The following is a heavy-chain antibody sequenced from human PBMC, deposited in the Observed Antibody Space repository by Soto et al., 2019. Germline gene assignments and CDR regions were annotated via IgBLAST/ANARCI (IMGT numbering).Heavy chain of an antibody. CDR1: GFTVSSYD. Sequence: EVQLVESGGGLVQHGGSLRLACAASGFTVSSYDMHWVRHVTGKGLEWVSTLGAGGDTYFPDSVKGRFTISRENAKNSLYLQMNNLGAGDTAVYYCARGTMVRGTLDPGISGPLDYWGQGTLVAVSS. D-gene: IGHD3-10*01. CDR3: ARGTMVRGTLDPGISGPLDY. V-gene: IGHV3-13*01. J-gene: IGHJ4*02. CDR2: LGAGGDT.